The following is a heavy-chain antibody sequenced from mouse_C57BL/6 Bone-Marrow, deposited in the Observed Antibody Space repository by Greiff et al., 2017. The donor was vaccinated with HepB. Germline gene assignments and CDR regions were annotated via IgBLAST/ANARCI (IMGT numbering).Heavy chain of an antibody. D-gene: IGHD1-1*01. Sequence: VQLQQSGAELVKPGASVKLSCKASGYTFTEYTIHWVKQRSGQGLEWIGWFYTGSGSIKYNEKFKDKATLTADKSSSPVYMERSRLTSEDSAVYCCARHEERNYYGSSAWFAYWGQETLVTVSA. J-gene: IGHJ3*01. CDR3: ARHEERNYYGSSAWFAY. CDR2: FYTGSGSI. CDR1: GYTFTEYT. V-gene: IGHV1-62-2*01.